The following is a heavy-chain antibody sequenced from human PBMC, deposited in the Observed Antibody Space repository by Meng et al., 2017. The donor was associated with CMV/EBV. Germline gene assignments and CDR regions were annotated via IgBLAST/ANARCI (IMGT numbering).Heavy chain of an antibody. V-gene: IGHV1-69*05. J-gene: IGHJ4*02. CDR1: GGTFSSYA. CDR2: IIPIFGTA. D-gene: IGHD7-27*01. CDR3: VSELTGDPITLDY. Sequence: SVKVSCKASGGTFSSYAISWVRQAPGQGLEWMGGIIPIFGTANYAQKFQGRVTITTDESTSTAYMELSSLRSEDTAVYYCVSELTGDPITLDYWGQGTLVTVSS.